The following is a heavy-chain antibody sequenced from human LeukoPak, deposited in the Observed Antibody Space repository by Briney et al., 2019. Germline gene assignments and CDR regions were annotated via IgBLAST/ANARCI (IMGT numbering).Heavy chain of an antibody. CDR1: GFTFSNYG. CDR3: AKDGARDGYNYPDS. D-gene: IGHD5-24*01. Sequence: GVSLRLSCAASGFTFSNYGMSWVRQAPGKGLESVSDISGSGDFTYYGDSVKGRSTISRDKSTNTLYLQMNSMRAEDTAVYYCAKDGARDGYNYPDSWGQGTLVTVSS. CDR2: ISGSGDFT. J-gene: IGHJ4*02. V-gene: IGHV3-23*01.